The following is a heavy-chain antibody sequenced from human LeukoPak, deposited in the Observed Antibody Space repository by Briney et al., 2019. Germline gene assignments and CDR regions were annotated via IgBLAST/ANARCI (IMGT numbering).Heavy chain of an antibody. CDR1: GYTFTGHY. CDR3: AKSGLNRFDY. V-gene: IGHV1-2*02. D-gene: IGHD2-15*01. J-gene: IGHJ4*02. CDR2: INPKNAAT. Sequence: GASVKVSCKASGYTFTGHYIHWVRQAPGQGLEWMGWINPKNAATNYAQKFQGRVTMTRDTSTGTVYMEVNALRSDDTAVYYCAKSGLNRFDYWGQGTLVTVSS.